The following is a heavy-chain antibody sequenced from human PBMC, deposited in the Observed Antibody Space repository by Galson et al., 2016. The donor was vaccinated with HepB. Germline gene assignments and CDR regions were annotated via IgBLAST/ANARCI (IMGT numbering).Heavy chain of an antibody. CDR2: IKPDGSGK. J-gene: IGHJ5*02. CDR1: GFTFSSNW. CDR3: ARRTVVPTAGNWFDP. D-gene: IGHD2-2*01. V-gene: IGHV3-7*01. Sequence: SLRLSCAASGFTFSSNWMGWVRQSPGKGLEWVGNIKPDGSGKYYADSVKGRFTISRDNSKNTYLQMNSLRAEDTAVYYCARRTVVPTAGNWFDPWGQGTLVTVSS.